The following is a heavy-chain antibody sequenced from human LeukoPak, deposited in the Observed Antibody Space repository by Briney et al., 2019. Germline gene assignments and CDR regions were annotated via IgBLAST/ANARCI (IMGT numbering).Heavy chain of an antibody. CDR1: GGTFSSYA. D-gene: IGHD2-2*01. CDR2: IIPIFGTA. J-gene: IGHJ4*02. CDR3: ARVRDQLLLFGSFDY. V-gene: IGHV1-69*01. Sequence: SVKVSCKASGGTFSSYAISWVRQAPGQGLEWMGGIIPIFGTANYAQKFQGGVTITADESTSTAYMELSSLRSEDTAVYYCARVRDQLLLFGSFDYWGQGTLVTVSS.